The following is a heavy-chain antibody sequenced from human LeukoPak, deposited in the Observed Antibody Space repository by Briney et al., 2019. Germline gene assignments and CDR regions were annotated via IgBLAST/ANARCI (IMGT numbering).Heavy chain of an antibody. CDR1: GGSISSHY. CDR3: ARLYNWNPFAAFDI. Sequence: SETLSLTCTVSGGSISSHYWSWIRQPPGKGLEWIGYIYYSGSTNYNPSLKSRVTISVDTSKNQFSLKLSSATAADTAVYYCARLYNWNPFAAFDIWGQGTMVTVSS. V-gene: IGHV4-59*11. J-gene: IGHJ3*02. CDR2: IYYSGST. D-gene: IGHD1-20*01.